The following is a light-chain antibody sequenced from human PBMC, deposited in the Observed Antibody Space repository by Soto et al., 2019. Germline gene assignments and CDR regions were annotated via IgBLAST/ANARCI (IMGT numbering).Light chain of an antibody. CDR1: QSLLHTDGKDH. CDR3: MQSTYLPLT. CDR2: EVS. Sequence: VLSQTPLSLSVTPGQPASISCGSNQSLLHTDGKDHLYWFLQKPGQPPQLLIYEVSNRFSGVTERFSGSGSGTDFTLKISRLEAEDVGVYYCMQSTYLPLTFGGGTKVEIK. J-gene: IGKJ4*01. V-gene: IGKV2D-29*01.